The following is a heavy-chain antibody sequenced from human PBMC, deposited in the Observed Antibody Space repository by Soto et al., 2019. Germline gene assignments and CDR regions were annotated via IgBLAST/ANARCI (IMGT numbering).Heavy chain of an antibody. D-gene: IGHD6-6*01. CDR1: GDSISTADYY. V-gene: IGHV4-30-4*01. Sequence: SETLSLTCTVSGDSISTADYYWNWIRQPPGKGLEWIGYIYYSGNTYYIPSLKSRVTISVDTSKNQIFLKLNSVTAADTAVYYCARGIYSTSSFFDSWGQGTLVTVSS. J-gene: IGHJ4*02. CDR2: IYYSGNT. CDR3: ARGIYSTSSFFDS.